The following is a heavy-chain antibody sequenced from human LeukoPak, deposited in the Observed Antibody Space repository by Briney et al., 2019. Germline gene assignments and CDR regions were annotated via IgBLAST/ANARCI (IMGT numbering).Heavy chain of an antibody. Sequence: SETLCLTCAVYGGSFSGYYWSWIRQPPGKGLEWIGEINHSGSTNYNPSLKSRVTISVDTSKNQFSLKLSSVTAADTAVYYCARASPLGLNWFDPWGQGTLVTVSS. CDR1: GGSFSGYY. CDR2: INHSGST. CDR3: ARASPLGLNWFDP. V-gene: IGHV4-34*01. J-gene: IGHJ5*02. D-gene: IGHD3/OR15-3a*01.